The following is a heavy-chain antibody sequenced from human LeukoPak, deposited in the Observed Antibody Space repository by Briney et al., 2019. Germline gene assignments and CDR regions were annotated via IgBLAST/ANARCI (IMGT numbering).Heavy chain of an antibody. V-gene: IGHV4-39*01. Sequence: PSETLSLTCTVSGGSNSSSSYYSGWIRQPPGKGLEWIGSIYYSGSTYYNPPLKSRVTISVDTSKNQFSLTLSSVTAADTAVYYCATDYGDSTDYWGQGTLVTVSS. J-gene: IGHJ4*02. CDR2: IYYSGST. D-gene: IGHD4-17*01. CDR1: GGSNSSSSYY. CDR3: ATDYGDSTDY.